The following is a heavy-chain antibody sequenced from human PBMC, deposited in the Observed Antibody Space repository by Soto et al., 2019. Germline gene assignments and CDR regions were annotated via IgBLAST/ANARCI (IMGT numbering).Heavy chain of an antibody. J-gene: IGHJ6*02. CDR3: ARLLLCFLELPSYGMDV. CDR1: GGTFSSYA. CDR2: IIPIFGTA. D-gene: IGHD1-7*01. Sequence: SVKVSCKASGGTFSSYAISWVRQAPGQGLEWMGGIIPIFGTANYAQKFQGRVTITADESTSTAYMELSSLRSEDTAVYYCARLLLCFLELPSYGMDVWGQGTTVTVSS. V-gene: IGHV1-69*13.